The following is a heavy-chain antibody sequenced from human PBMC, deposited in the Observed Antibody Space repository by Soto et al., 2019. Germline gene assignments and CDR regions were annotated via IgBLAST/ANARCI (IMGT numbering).Heavy chain of an antibody. CDR1: GGSFSGYY. Sequence: TSETLSLTCAVYGGSFSGYYWSWIRQPPGKGLEWIGEINHSGSTNYNPSLKSRVTISVDTSKNQFSLKLSSVTAADTAVYYCARVQNYYDSSGYAYWGQGTLVTVSS. CDR3: ARVQNYYDSSGYAY. J-gene: IGHJ4*02. CDR2: INHSGST. D-gene: IGHD3-22*01. V-gene: IGHV4-34*01.